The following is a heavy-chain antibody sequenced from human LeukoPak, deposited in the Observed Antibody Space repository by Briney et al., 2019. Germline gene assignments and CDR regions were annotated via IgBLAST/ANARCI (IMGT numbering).Heavy chain of an antibody. Sequence: ASVKVSCKASGGTFSSYAISWVRQAPGQGLEWMGGIIPIFGTANYAQKFQGRVTITADESTSTAYMEPSSLRSEDTAVYYCARDRGESSSWSGNWFDPWGQGTLVTVSS. CDR2: IIPIFGTA. V-gene: IGHV1-69*13. CDR1: GGTFSSYA. CDR3: ARDRGESSSWSGNWFDP. D-gene: IGHD6-13*01. J-gene: IGHJ5*02.